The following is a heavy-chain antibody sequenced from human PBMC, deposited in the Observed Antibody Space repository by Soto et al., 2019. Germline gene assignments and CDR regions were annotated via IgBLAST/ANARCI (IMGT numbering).Heavy chain of an antibody. CDR2: IRSNGVRT. Sequence: PGGSLRHSSVASGFTFSNYAMTWVRQAPGEGLECVSAIRSNGVRTDYADSVKGRFTISRDDSKNTLYLKMNSLRADDTAIYYCAKRRGSDVSAFDSWGQGTSVTVSS. V-gene: IGHV3-23*01. CDR3: AKRRGSDVSAFDS. CDR1: GFTFSNYA. J-gene: IGHJ3*02.